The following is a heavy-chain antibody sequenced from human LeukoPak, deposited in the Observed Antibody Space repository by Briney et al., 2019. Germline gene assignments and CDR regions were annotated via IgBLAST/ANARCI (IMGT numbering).Heavy chain of an antibody. CDR2: ISSSSSCI. CDR3: VGGQQLGFDY. D-gene: IGHD6-13*01. J-gene: IGHJ4*02. Sequence: GGSLSPSCAASGFTFSIYSMHWVRQAPGKGLEWVSSISSSSSCIYYADSVKGRFTISRDNAKNSLYLQMNSLRAEDTAVYYCVGGQQLGFDYWGQGTLVTVSS. CDR1: GFTFSIYS. V-gene: IGHV3-21*01.